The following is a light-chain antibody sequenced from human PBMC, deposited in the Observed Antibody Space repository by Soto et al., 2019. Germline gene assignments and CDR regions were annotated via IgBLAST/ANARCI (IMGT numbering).Light chain of an antibody. J-gene: IGLJ1*01. CDR1: SSDSCTFNY. V-gene: IGLV2-14*01. CDR2: EVS. CDR3: SSLTTYNTRV. Sequence: QSDLTQPASVSGSPGQSIAISFTGTSSDSCTFNYVSWYQQHPGKAPKLMIHEVSNRPSGVSDRFSGSKSGNTASLTISGLQADDEADYYCSSLTTYNTRVFGTGTNVTVL.